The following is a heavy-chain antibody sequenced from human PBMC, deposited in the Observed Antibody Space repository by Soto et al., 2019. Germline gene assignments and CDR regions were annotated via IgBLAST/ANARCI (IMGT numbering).Heavy chain of an antibody. CDR1: GYSISTGFN. J-gene: IGHJ4*02. CDR3: AREYYYGSGSYYTVRGFDY. V-gene: IGHV4-38-2*01. Sequence: PSETLSLTCAVSGYSISTGFNWAWIRQPPGKGLEWIGYIYYSGSTYYNPSLKSRVTISVDTSKNQFSLKLSSVTAADTAVYYCAREYYYGSGSYYTVRGFDYWGQGTLVTVSS. CDR2: IYYSGST. D-gene: IGHD3-10*01.